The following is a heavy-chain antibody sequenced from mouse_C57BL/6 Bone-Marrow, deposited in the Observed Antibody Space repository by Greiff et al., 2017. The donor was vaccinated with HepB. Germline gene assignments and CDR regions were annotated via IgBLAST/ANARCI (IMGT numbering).Heavy chain of an antibody. J-gene: IGHJ1*03. CDR3: ARHRIYYYGSSYPRYFDV. V-gene: IGHV5-12*01. CDR2: ISNGGGST. Sequence: EVKVEESGGGLVQPGGSLKLSCAASGFTFSDYYMYWVRQTPEKRLEWVAYISNGGGSTYYPDTVKGRFTISRDNAKNTLYLQMSRLKSEDTAMYYCARHRIYYYGSSYPRYFDVWGTGTTVTVSS. D-gene: IGHD1-1*01. CDR1: GFTFSDYY.